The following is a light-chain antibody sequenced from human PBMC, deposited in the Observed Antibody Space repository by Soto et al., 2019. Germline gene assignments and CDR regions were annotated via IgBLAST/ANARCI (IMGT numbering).Light chain of an antibody. Sequence: PGERATLSCRASQSVSSYSLAWYQKKPGQAPGLLMYGASSRAAGIPDRLSGSVSGKDGTLTISGLEPEDVAVYYGQQYSAAPLTFGQGTKV. CDR3: QQYSAAPLT. J-gene: IGKJ1*01. CDR1: QSVSSYS. CDR2: GAS. V-gene: IGKV3-20*01.